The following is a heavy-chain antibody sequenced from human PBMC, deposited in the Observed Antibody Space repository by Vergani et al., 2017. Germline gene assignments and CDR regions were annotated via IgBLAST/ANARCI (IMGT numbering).Heavy chain of an antibody. CDR3: ARVRKTITMVRGVIDY. CDR1: GGSVSSGSYY. V-gene: IGHV4-61*01. Sequence: QVQLQESGPGLVKPSETLSLTCTVSGGSVSSGSYYWSWIRQPPGKGLEWIGYIYYSGSTYYNPSLKSRVTISVDTSKNQFSLKLSSVTAADTAVYYCARVRKTITMVRGVIDYWGQGTLVTVSS. D-gene: IGHD3-10*01. CDR2: IYYSGST. J-gene: IGHJ4*02.